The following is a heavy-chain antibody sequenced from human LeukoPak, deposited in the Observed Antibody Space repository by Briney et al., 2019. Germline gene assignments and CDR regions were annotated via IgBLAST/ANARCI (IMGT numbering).Heavy chain of an antibody. CDR2: ISGSGGST. Sequence: GGSLRLSCAASGFTFSSYAMSWVRQAPGKGLEWVSAISGSGGSTYYADSAKGRFTISRDNSKNTLYLQMNSLRAEDTAVYYCAKDSAEYCSSTSCSWFDYWGQGTLVTVSS. J-gene: IGHJ4*02. D-gene: IGHD2-2*01. CDR3: AKDSAEYCSSTSCSWFDY. CDR1: GFTFSSYA. V-gene: IGHV3-23*01.